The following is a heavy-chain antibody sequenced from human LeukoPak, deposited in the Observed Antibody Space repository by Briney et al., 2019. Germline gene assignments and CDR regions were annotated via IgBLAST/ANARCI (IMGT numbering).Heavy chain of an antibody. CDR1: GGSISSGGYS. CDR3: ASLNYYDSSGYLGGFGY. CDR2: IYHSGST. Sequence: PSETLSLTCAVSGGSISSGGYSWSWIRQPPGRGLEWIGYIYHSGSTYYNPSLKSRVTISVDRSKNQFSLKLSSVTAADTAVYYCASLNYYDSSGYLGGFGYWGQGTLVTVSS. V-gene: IGHV4-30-2*01. D-gene: IGHD3-22*01. J-gene: IGHJ4*02.